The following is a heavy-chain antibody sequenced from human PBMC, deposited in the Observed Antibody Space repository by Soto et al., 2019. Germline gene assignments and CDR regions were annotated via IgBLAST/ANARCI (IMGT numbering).Heavy chain of an antibody. CDR3: ARDWLEVVITRGSPWFDP. D-gene: IGHD3-22*01. V-gene: IGHV3-33*01. CDR2: IWYDGSNK. J-gene: IGHJ5*02. Sequence: QSGGSLRLSCAASGFTFSSYGMHWVRQSPGKGLEWVAVIWYDGSNKYYADSVKGRFTISRDNSKNTLYLQMNSLRAEDTAVYYCARDWLEVVITRGSPWFDPWGQGTLVTVSS. CDR1: GFTFSSYG.